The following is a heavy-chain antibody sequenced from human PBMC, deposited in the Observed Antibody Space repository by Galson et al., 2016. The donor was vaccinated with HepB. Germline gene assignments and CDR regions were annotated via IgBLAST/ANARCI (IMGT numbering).Heavy chain of an antibody. V-gene: IGHV3-30*18. CDR2: ISYDGSNK. CDR3: AKDPYYYGSGSYLYFHY. D-gene: IGHD3-10*01. Sequence: SLRLSCAASGFTFSRYGMHWVRQAPGKGLEWVTFISYDGSNKYYADSVKGRFTISRDNSKNTLYLQMNSLRAEDTAVYYCAKDPYYYGSGSYLYFHYWGQGPLVTVSS. CDR1: GFTFSRYG. J-gene: IGHJ4*02.